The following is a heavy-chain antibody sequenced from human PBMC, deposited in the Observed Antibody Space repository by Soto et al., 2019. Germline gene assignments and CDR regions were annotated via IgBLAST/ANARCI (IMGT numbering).Heavy chain of an antibody. V-gene: IGHV1-18*01. CDR1: GYTFTSYG. D-gene: IGHD3-22*01. Sequence: ASVKVSCKASGYTFTSYGISWVRQAPGQGLEWMGWISAYNGNTNYAQKLQGRVTMTTDTSTSTAYMELRSLRSDDTAVYYCAREVYYYDSSGYYNPSSWFDPWGQGTLVTSPQ. CDR3: AREVYYYDSSGYYNPSSWFDP. J-gene: IGHJ5*02. CDR2: ISAYNGNT.